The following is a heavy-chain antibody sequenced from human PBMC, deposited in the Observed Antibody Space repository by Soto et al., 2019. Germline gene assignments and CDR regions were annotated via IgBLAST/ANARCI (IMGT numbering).Heavy chain of an antibody. Sequence: GASVKVSCKASGYTFTSYAMHWVRQAPGQRLEWMGWINAGNGNTKYSQKFQGRVTITRDTSASTAYMELSSLRSEDTAVYYCARGWDYYDSSGYYRTGYGMDVWGQGTTVTVSS. V-gene: IGHV1-3*01. CDR2: INAGNGNT. D-gene: IGHD3-22*01. CDR1: GYTFTSYA. CDR3: ARGWDYYDSSGYYRTGYGMDV. J-gene: IGHJ6*02.